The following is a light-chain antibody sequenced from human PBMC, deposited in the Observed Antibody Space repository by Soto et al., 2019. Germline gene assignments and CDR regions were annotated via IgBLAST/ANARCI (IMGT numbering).Light chain of an antibody. CDR2: GAS. J-gene: IGKJ1*01. Sequence: DIVMTQSPASLSVSPGEKATISCRASQSVSSNLAWFQQKPGQAPRHLIYGASTRATGIPARFSGSGSGTEFTLTISSLQSEDFAVYYCQKYNNWPRTFGQGTKV. CDR3: QKYNNWPRT. CDR1: QSVSSN. V-gene: IGKV3-15*01.